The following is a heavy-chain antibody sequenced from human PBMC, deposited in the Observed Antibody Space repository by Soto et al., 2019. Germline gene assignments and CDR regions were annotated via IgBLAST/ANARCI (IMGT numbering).Heavy chain of an antibody. CDR1: GFTFSSYS. J-gene: IGHJ5*02. CDR3: ARDGYGDYEGWFEP. Sequence: EVQLVESGGGLVKPGGSLRLSCAASGFTFSSYSMNWVRQAPGKGLEWVSSISSSSSYIYYADSVKGRFTISRDNAKNSLYLQMNSLRAEDTAVYYCARDGYGDYEGWFEPWGQGTLVTVSS. D-gene: IGHD4-17*01. V-gene: IGHV3-21*01. CDR2: ISSSSSYI.